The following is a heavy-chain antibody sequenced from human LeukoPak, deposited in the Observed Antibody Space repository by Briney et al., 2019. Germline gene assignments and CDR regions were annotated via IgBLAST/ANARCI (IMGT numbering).Heavy chain of an antibody. CDR3: ARGFDI. V-gene: IGHV1-18*01. CDR1: GYTFTNHG. J-gene: IGHJ3*02. CDR2: ISADHGNT. Sequence: GASVKVSCKASGYTFTNHGINWVRQAPGQGLEWMGWISADHGNTKYAQKLQGRVTMTTDTSTSTAYMELRSLRSDDTAVYYCARGFDIWGQGTMVTVSS.